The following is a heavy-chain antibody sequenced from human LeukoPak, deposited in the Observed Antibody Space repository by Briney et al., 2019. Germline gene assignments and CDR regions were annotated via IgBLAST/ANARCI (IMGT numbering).Heavy chain of an antibody. CDR1: GFTVSNNY. CDR3: ARNGPGGYYFDF. CDR2: IYAGGYT. Sequence: GGSLRLSCAASGFTVSNNYMSWVRQAPGKGLEWVSIIYAGGYTYYADSVKDRFTTSRDTSKNTLYLQMNSLTAEDTAVYYCARNGPGGYYFDFWGQGTLVTVSS. J-gene: IGHJ4*02. D-gene: IGHD2-8*02. V-gene: IGHV3-66*01.